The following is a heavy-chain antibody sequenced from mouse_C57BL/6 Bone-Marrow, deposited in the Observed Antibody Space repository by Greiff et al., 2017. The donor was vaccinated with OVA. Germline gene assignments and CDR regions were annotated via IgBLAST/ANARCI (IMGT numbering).Heavy chain of an antibody. CDR2: INPSSGYP. V-gene: IGHV1-4*01. CDR1: GSTFTSYT. Sequence: VQLQQSGAELARPGASVKMSCKASGSTFTSYTMHWVKQRPGQGLEWIGYINPSSGYPKYNQKFKDKATLTADKSSSTAYMKLSSLTSEDSAVYYCARPWFAYWGQGTLVTVSA. CDR3: ARPWFAY. J-gene: IGHJ3*01.